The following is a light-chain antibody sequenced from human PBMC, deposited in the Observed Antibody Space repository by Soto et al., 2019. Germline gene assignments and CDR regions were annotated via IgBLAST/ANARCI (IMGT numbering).Light chain of an antibody. J-gene: IGKJ1*01. CDR3: QQYDDSPPT. CDR1: QSVSSNS. Sequence: EIVLTQSPGTLSLSPGESATLSCRASQSVSSNSLAWYRRNPGQPPSLLIYGTSTRATDIPRRFSGSGSGTDFTLTITRLEPEDFAAYFCQQYDDSPPTFGQGTKVEVK. V-gene: IGKV3-20*01. CDR2: GTS.